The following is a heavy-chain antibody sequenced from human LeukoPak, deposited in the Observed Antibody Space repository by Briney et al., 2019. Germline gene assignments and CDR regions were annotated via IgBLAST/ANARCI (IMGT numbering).Heavy chain of an antibody. CDR3: AKDLGWLRGYPRNFDY. D-gene: IGHD5-12*01. V-gene: IGHV3-23*01. Sequence: TGESLRLSCAASGFTFSSYDMSWVRQAPGKGLEWVSAISGSGGSTYYADSVKGRFTISRDNSKNSLYLQMNSLRAEDTAVYYCAKDLGWLRGYPRNFDYWGQGTLVTVSS. J-gene: IGHJ4*02. CDR2: ISGSGGST. CDR1: GFTFSSYD.